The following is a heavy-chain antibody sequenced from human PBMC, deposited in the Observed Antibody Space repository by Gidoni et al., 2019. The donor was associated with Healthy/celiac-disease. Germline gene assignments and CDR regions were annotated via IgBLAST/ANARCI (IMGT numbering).Heavy chain of an antibody. V-gene: IGHV4-59*08. Sequence: QVQLQESGPGLVKPSETLSLTCTVSGGSISSYYWSWIRQPPGKGLEWIGYIYYSGSTTYNPSLKSRVTISVDTSKNQFSLKLSSVTAADTAVYYCARGLLDYGDYYYYGMDVWGQGTTVTVSS. CDR1: GGSISSYY. D-gene: IGHD4-17*01. CDR3: ARGLLDYGDYYYYGMDV. CDR2: IYYSGST. J-gene: IGHJ6*02.